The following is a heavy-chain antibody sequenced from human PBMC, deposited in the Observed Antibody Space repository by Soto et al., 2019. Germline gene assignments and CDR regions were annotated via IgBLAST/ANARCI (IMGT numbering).Heavy chain of an antibody. J-gene: IGHJ4*02. V-gene: IGHV1-8*01. CDR2: MNANSGNT. CDR1: GYVFSSFD. Sequence: ASVKVSCKASGYVFSSFDVNWVRHAPGQGLEWMGWMNANSGNTGYAQKFQGRDTMTRNTSITTAYMELTSLKSEDTAVYYCARGGAYYYDSSGYYYGPYFDYWGRGTLVTVSS. D-gene: IGHD3-22*01. CDR3: ARGGAYYYDSSGYYYGPYFDY.